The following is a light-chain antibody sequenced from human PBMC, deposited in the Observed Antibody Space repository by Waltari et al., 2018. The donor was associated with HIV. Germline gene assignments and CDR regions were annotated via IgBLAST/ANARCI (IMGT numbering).Light chain of an antibody. Sequence: QSVLTQPPSASGTPGPRVTISCSGSPSNLGHNSVNWYKQFPGSAPKLLLYSNSQRPLGVPDRFSGSKSGSSASLAISGPQADDEAHYYCASWDDTLGVVFGGGTTLTVL. V-gene: IGLV1-44*01. CDR1: PSNLGHNS. CDR2: SNS. CDR3: ASWDDTLGVV. J-gene: IGLJ2*01.